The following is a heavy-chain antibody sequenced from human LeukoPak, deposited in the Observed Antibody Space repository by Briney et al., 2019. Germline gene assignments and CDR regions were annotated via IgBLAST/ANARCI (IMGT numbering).Heavy chain of an antibody. J-gene: IGHJ4*02. V-gene: IGHV4-61*01. CDR3: ASVDELEIDY. Sequence: PSETLSLTCDVSGGSVSSGSYNWSWFRQPPGKGLEWIGYIHNSGSTSYNPSLRSRVTMSVHTSRNQFSLKLSSVTAADTAVYYCASVDELEIDYWGQGTLVTVSS. CDR2: IHNSGST. CDR1: GGSVSSGSYN. D-gene: IGHD1-1*01.